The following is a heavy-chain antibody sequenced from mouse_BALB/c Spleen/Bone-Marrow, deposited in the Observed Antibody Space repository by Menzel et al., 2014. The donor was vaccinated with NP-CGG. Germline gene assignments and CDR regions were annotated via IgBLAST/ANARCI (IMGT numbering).Heavy chain of an antibody. Sequence: VHVKQSGPELVKPGASVKISCKPSGYSFTGYFIHWVKQSHVKSLEWIGHINPYNGATNYNQNFKDEASLTVDKSSSTAYMELHSLTSEDSAVYYCARRRGNYEVDYWGQGTSVTVSS. CDR1: GYSFTGYF. CDR2: INPYNGAT. J-gene: IGHJ4*01. V-gene: IGHV1-25*01. CDR3: ARRRGNYEVDY. D-gene: IGHD2-1*01.